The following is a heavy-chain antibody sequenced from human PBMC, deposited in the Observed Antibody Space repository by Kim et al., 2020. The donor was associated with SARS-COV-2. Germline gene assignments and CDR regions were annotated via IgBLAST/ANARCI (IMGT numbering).Heavy chain of an antibody. D-gene: IGHD2-21*02. J-gene: IGHJ4*02. CDR2: IDPSDSYT. Sequence: GESLKISCKVSGYIFTNYWISWVRQMPGKDLEWLGRIDPSDSYTNYSPSFQGHVTISIDKSISTAYLQWSSLRASDSAIYYCARRMVVTAPTRGYYFDYWGQGTLVTVSS. CDR3: ARRMVVTAPTRGYYFDY. CDR1: GYIFTNYW. V-gene: IGHV5-10-1*01.